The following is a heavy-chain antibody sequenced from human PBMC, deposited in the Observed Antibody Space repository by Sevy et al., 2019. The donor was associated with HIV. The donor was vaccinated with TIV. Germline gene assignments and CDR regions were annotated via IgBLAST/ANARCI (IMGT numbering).Heavy chain of an antibody. CDR1: GFTFFAYT. V-gene: IGHV3-30-3*01. CDR3: SSDLASAGNGLDV. CDR2: ISYDINNK. D-gene: IGHD3-3*02. J-gene: IGHJ6*02. Sequence: GGSLRLSCAAFGFTFFAYTMHWVRQAPGKGLEWVALISYDINNKYYADSVKGRFTITRDNSKNTLYLQMNSLRPEDTAGYYCSSDLASAGNGLDVWGQGTTVTVSS.